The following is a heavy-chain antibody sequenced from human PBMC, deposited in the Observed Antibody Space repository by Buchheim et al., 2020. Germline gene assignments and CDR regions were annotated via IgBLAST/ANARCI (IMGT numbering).Heavy chain of an antibody. CDR2: INGDASST. Sequence: EVQLVESGGGLVQPGGSLRLSCAASGFTFSTSWMHWVRQAPGKGLVWVSRINGDASSTSYADFVKGRFTISRDNAKNTLYLQIDRLRAEDAAFYYCTVGSNYFASWGHGTL. CDR3: TVGSNYFAS. CDR1: GFTFSTSW. V-gene: IGHV3-74*01. D-gene: IGHD3-16*01. J-gene: IGHJ4*01.